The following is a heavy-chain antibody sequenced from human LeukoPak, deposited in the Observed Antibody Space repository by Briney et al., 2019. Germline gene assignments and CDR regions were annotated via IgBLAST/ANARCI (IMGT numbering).Heavy chain of an antibody. CDR2: IKQDGSEK. V-gene: IGHV3-7*02. CDR3: ARVAGGTTFDY. J-gene: IGHJ4*02. CDR1: GFIFRSYW. D-gene: IGHD6-13*01. Sequence: GGSLRLSCAASGFIFRSYWMSWVRQAPGKGLEWVANIKQDGSEKYYVDSVKGRFTISRDTAKNTLYLQMSSLRAEDTAVYYCARVAGGTTFDYWGQGARVTVSS.